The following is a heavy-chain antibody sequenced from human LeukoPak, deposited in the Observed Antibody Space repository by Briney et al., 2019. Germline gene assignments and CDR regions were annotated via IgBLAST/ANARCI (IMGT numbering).Heavy chain of an antibody. J-gene: IGHJ4*02. V-gene: IGHV4-59*01. CDR2: IYYSGST. CDR3: ARDGGNFDIDY. D-gene: IGHD4-23*01. Sequence: SETLSLTCTVSGGSISSYYWSWIRQPPGKGLEWIGYIYYSGSTNYNPSLKSRVTISVDTSKNQFSLKLSSVTAADTAVYYCARDGGNFDIDYWGQGTLVTVSS. CDR1: GGSISSYY.